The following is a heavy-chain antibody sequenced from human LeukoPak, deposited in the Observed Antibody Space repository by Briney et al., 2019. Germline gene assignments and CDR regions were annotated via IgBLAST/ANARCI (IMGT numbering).Heavy chain of an antibody. CDR3: GRDRVGYSGYELDY. Sequence: GGSLRLSCAASGFTFSSYWMSWVRQAPGKGLEWVANIKQDGSEKYYVDSVKGRFTISRDNAKNSLYLQMNSLRAEDTAVYYCGRDRVGYSGYELDYWGQGTLVTVSS. CDR2: IKQDGSEK. D-gene: IGHD5-12*01. V-gene: IGHV3-7*03. CDR1: GFTFSSYW. J-gene: IGHJ4*02.